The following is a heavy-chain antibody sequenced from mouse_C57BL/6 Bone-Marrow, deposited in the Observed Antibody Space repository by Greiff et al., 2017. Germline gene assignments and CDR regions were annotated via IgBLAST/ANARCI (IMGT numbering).Heavy chain of an antibody. CDR1: GFTFSDYG. CDR2: ISSGSSTI. J-gene: IGHJ3*01. CDR3: ARDCPWFAY. Sequence: EVKLEESGGGLVKPGGSLKLSCAASGFTFSDYGMHWVRQAPEKGLEWVAYISSGSSTIYYADTVKCRFTISSDNAKNTLFLQMTSLRSEDTAMYYCARDCPWFAYWGQGTLVTVSA. V-gene: IGHV5-17*01.